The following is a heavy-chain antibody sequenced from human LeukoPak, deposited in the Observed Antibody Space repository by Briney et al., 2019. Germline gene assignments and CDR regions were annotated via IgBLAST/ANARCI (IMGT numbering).Heavy chain of an antibody. CDR2: FDPEDGET. CDR1: GYTLTELS. Sequence: GASVKVSCKVSGYTLTELSMHWVRQAPGKGLEWMGGFDPEDGETIYAQKFQGRVTMTEDTSTDTAYMELSSLRSEDTAVYYCATGVRGVNLHDYWGQGTLVTVSS. J-gene: IGHJ4*02. V-gene: IGHV1-24*01. D-gene: IGHD3-10*01. CDR3: ATGVRGVNLHDY.